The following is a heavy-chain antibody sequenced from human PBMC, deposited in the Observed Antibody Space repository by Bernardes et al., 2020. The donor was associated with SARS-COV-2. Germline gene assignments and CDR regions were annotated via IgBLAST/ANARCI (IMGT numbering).Heavy chain of an antibody. D-gene: IGHD3-10*01. J-gene: IGHJ5*02. CDR3: TRGITVAGSGGHL. CDR2: ISGSSTNI. V-gene: IGHV3-11*06. CDR1: GFTFSDYY. Sequence: GGSLRLSCAASGFTFSDYYMIWIRQTPGKGLEWVSHISGSSTNINYGDSVKGRFTISRDNAKNTLYLQMNSLTAEDTAVYYCTRGITVAGSGGHLWGQGTLVTVSS.